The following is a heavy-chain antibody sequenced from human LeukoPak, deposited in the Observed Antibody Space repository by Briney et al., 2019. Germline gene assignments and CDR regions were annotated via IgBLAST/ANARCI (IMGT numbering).Heavy chain of an antibody. V-gene: IGHV1-69*05. J-gene: IGHJ6*03. CDR2: IIPIFGTA. Sequence: GASVKVSCKASGGTFSSYAISWVRQAPGQGLEWMGGIIPIFGTANYAQKFQGRVTITTDESTSTAYMELSSLRSEDTAVYYCARGEGGGYYYYYMDVWGKGTTVTVSS. CDR1: GGTFSSYA. CDR3: ARGEGGGYYYYYMDV. D-gene: IGHD3-16*01.